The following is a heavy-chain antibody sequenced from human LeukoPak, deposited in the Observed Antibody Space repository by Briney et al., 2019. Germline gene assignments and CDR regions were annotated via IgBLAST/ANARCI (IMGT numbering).Heavy chain of an antibody. CDR2: INPSGGST. Sequence: ASVKVSCKASGYTFTSYYMHWVRQAPGQGLEWMGIINPSGGSTSYAQKFQGRVTMTRDMSTSTVYMELSSLGSEDTAVYYCASGPLNDAFDIWGQGTMVTVSS. CDR3: ASGPLNDAFDI. CDR1: GYTFTSYY. V-gene: IGHV1-46*01. D-gene: IGHD3-16*02. J-gene: IGHJ3*02.